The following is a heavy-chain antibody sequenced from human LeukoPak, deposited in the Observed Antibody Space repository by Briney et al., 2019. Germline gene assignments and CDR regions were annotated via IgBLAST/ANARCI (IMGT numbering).Heavy chain of an antibody. D-gene: IGHD3-3*01. J-gene: IGHJ3*02. CDR2: IYYSGST. Sequence: SETLSLTCTVSGGSISSSSYYWGWIRQPPGKGLEWIGSIYYSGSTYYNPSLKSRVTISVDTSKNQFSLKLSSVTAADTAVYYCARDQGRYDFWSGYYQAFDIWGQGTTVTVSS. CDR1: GGSISSSSYY. V-gene: IGHV4-39*07. CDR3: ARDQGRYDFWSGYYQAFDI.